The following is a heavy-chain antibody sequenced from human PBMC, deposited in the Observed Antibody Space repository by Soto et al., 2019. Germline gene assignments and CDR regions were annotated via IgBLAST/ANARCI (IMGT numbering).Heavy chain of an antibody. Sequence: GESLKISCKGSGYSFTSYWIGCVRQMPGKGLEWMVIIYPGDSDTRYSPSFQGQVTISADKSISTAYLQWSSLKASDTATYYCARNAKCPYSGSYYYYRMAFWGQGTTVTVSS. CDR2: IYPGDSDT. D-gene: IGHD1-26*01. CDR3: ARNAKCPYSGSYYYYRMAF. V-gene: IGHV5-51*01. J-gene: IGHJ6*01. CDR1: GYSFTSYW.